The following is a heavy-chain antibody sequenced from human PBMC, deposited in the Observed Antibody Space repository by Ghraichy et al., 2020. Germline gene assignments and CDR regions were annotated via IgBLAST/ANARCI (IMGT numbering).Heavy chain of an antibody. D-gene: IGHD2-2*01. CDR1: GFTFSHYS. Sequence: GSLRLSCAASGFTFSHYSMFWVRQAPGKGLEWVAFIWYDGSNADYPDSVKGRFTVSRDNSRNTVYLQINSLRVEDTAVYYCARDTCTTTSCYGDWGQGTLVAVSS. CDR3: ARDTCTTTSCYGD. CDR2: IWYDGSNA. J-gene: IGHJ4*02. V-gene: IGHV3-33*01.